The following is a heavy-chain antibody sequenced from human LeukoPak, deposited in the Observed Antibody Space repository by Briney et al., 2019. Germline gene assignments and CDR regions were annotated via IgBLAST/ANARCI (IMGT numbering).Heavy chain of an antibody. D-gene: IGHD6-19*01. V-gene: IGHV3-64*02. CDR3: VRGGGVVAGTSDY. CDR2: ISNNGEET. Sequence: GGSLRLSCAASGFTFITYAFHWVRQAPGKGLEYVSAISNNGEETYYADSAKGRVTISRDNSKNTLYLQMGGLRAEDMAVYYCVRGGGVVAGTSDYWGQGALVTVSS. CDR1: GFTFITYA. J-gene: IGHJ4*02.